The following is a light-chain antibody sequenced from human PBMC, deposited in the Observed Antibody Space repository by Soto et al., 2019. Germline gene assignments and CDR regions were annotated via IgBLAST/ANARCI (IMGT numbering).Light chain of an antibody. J-gene: IGLJ2*01. CDR1: SSDVGGYND. Sequence: QSALTQPPSASGSPGQSVTISCTGTSSDVGGYNDVSWYQQHPGKAPKLMIYEVSKRPSGVPDRFSGSKSGNTASLTVSGLQAEDEADYYCSSYAGSNHLVFGGGTKLPVL. V-gene: IGLV2-8*01. CDR2: EVS. CDR3: SSYAGSNHLV.